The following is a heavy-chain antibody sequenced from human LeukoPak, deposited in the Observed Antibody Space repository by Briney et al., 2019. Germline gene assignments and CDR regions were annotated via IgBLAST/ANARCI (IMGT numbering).Heavy chain of an antibody. CDR3: ARVRSSGWYLD. Sequence: SETLSLTCTVSGGSISSYYWSWIRQPPGKGLEWIGYIYYSGSTNYNPSLKSRVTISVDTSKNQFSLKLSSVTAADTAVYYFARVRSSGWYLDWGQGTLVTVSS. D-gene: IGHD6-19*01. CDR1: GGSISSYY. V-gene: IGHV4-59*01. J-gene: IGHJ1*01. CDR2: IYYSGST.